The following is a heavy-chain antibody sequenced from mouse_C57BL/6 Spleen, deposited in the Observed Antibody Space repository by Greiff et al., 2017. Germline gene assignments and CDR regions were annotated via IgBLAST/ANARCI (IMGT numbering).Heavy chain of an antibody. CDR1: GYTFTSYW. J-gene: IGHJ2*01. Sequence: QVQLQQPGAELVKPGASVKLSCKASGYTFTSYWMHWVKQRPGRGLEWIGRIDPTSGGTKYNEKFKSKATLTVDKPSSTAYMQLSSLTSEDSAVYYCARCQIYYFGSFDYWGPGTTLTVSS. D-gene: IGHD1-1*01. CDR2: IDPTSGGT. V-gene: IGHV1-72*01. CDR3: ARCQIYYFGSFDY.